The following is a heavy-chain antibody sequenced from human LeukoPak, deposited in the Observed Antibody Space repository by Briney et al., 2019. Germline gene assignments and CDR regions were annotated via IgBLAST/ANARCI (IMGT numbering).Heavy chain of an antibody. CDR3: ARDPSITMIVDI. V-gene: IGHV1-2*02. CDR1: GYTFTGYY. J-gene: IGHJ4*02. D-gene: IGHD3-22*01. CDR2: INPNSGGT. Sequence: ASVKVSCKASGYTFTGYYMHWVRQAPGQGLEWMGWINPNSGGTNYAQKFQGRVTMTRDTSISTSYMELSRLRSDDTAVYYCARDPSITMIVDIWGQGTLVTVSS.